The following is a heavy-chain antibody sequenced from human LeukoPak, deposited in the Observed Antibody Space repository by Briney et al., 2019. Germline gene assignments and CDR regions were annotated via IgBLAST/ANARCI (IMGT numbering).Heavy chain of an antibody. Sequence: GGSLTLSCAASGFTFSNYAMSWVRHAPGKGLEWVSGISGSSGSTYNADSENGRFTISRDNSKNTLYLQVNSLRAAYTAVYYCARASVAGWYYFDYWGQGSLVTVSS. J-gene: IGHJ4*02. CDR2: ISGSSGST. D-gene: IGHD6-19*01. CDR1: GFTFSNYA. V-gene: IGHV3-23*01. CDR3: ARASVAGWYYFDY.